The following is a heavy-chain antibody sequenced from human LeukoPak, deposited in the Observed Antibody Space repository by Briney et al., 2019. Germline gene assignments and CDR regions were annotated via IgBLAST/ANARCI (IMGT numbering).Heavy chain of an antibody. CDR2: ISYDGNNQ. V-gene: IGHV3-30*04. D-gene: IGHD3-16*01. Sequence: PGVSLRLSCAASGFTFRSYAMHWVRQAPGTGLEWVSFISYDGNNQYYADSVKGRFTISRDNSKNTLYLQMNSLRTEDTAVYYCAKDAGDQGYFDYWGQGTLVTVSS. CDR3: AKDAGDQGYFDY. CDR1: GFTFRSYA. J-gene: IGHJ4*02.